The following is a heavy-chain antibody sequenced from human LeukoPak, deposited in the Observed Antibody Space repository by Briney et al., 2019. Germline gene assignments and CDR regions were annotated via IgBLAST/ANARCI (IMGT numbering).Heavy chain of an antibody. CDR1: GYTFTYYY. CDR2: INPSGGST. Sequence: ASVKVSCKASGYTFTYYYMNWVRQAPGQGLEWMGIINPSGGSTSYAQKFQGRVTMTRDTSTSTVYMELSSLRSEDTAVYYCARKAGGSYRLDYWGQGTLVTASS. CDR3: ARKAGGSYRLDY. J-gene: IGHJ4*02. V-gene: IGHV1-46*01. D-gene: IGHD1-26*01.